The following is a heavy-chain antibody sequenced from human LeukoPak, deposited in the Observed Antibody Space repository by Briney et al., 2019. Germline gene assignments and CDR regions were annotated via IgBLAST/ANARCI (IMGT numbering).Heavy chain of an antibody. CDR2: IYYSGST. Sequence: SETLSLTCTVSGGSISSSSYYWGWIRQPPGKGLEWIGSIYYSGSTYYNPSLKSRVTISVDTSKNQFSLKLSSVTAADMAVYYCARHAHDYGALDYWGQGTLVTVSS. CDR1: GGSISSSSYY. V-gene: IGHV4-39*01. D-gene: IGHD4-17*01. CDR3: ARHAHDYGALDY. J-gene: IGHJ4*02.